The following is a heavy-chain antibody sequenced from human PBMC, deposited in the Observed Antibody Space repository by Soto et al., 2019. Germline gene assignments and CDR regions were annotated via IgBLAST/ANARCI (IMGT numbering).Heavy chain of an antibody. CDR1: GDTVGTMSYY. V-gene: IGHV4-61*01. Sequence: PSETLSITYSVYGDTVGTMSYYCTWIRQPPGKGLEWIGYLYYSRSPNYNPSFKSRVTISVDTSKNQISLKLSSVTAADTAVYYWARSHYLDHWGQGTLVNRLL. CDR2: LYYSRSP. CDR3: ARSHYLDH. J-gene: IGHJ4*02.